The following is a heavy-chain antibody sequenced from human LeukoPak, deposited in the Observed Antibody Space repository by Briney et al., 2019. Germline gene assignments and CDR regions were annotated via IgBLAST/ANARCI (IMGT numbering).Heavy chain of an antibody. V-gene: IGHV6-1*01. Sequence: SQTLSLTCAISGDSFSSNSAAWNWIRQSPSRGLEWLGRTYYRSKWYNDYAVSVKSRITINPDTSKNQFSLQLNSVTPEDTAVYYCARAHYDILTGYFPFDYWGQGTLVTVSS. CDR1: GDSFSSNSAA. CDR2: TYYRSKWYN. J-gene: IGHJ4*02. D-gene: IGHD3-9*01. CDR3: ARAHYDILTGYFPFDY.